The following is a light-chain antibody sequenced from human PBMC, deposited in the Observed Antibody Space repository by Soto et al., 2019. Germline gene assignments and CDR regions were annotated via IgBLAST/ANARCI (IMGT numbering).Light chain of an antibody. CDR2: DAF. V-gene: IGKV1-13*02. CDR1: QALSSG. Sequence: AIQLTQSPSSLSASVGDRITITCRASQALSSGFAWYQQKPGRAPKLLIYDAFNLESGVLSRFRGDCTGTDFTIIVRSLQTAYLAAYHCPQCSAVTPPFGGGTRVELK. CDR3: PQCSAVTPP. J-gene: IGKJ4*01.